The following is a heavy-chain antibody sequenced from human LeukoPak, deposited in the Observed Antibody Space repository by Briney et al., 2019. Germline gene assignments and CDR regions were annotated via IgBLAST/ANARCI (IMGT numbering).Heavy chain of an antibody. Sequence: ASVKVSCKASGYTFTSYGISWVRQAPGQGLEWMGWISAYNGNTNYAQKRQGRVTMTTDTSTSTAYMELRSLRSDRTAVYYCAAARSARYCSSTSCPSPHFDYWGQGTLVTVSS. CDR1: GYTFTSYG. J-gene: IGHJ4*02. CDR3: AAARSARYCSSTSCPSPHFDY. V-gene: IGHV1-18*01. D-gene: IGHD2-2*01. CDR2: ISAYNGNT.